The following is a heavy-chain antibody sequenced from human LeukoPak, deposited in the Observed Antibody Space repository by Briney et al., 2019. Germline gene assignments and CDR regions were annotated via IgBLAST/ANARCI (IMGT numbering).Heavy chain of an antibody. CDR3: ARVLLWFGEFSRFDP. CDR2: INHSGST. V-gene: IGHV4-34*01. Sequence: PSETLSLTCAVYGGSFSGYYWSWIRQPPGKGLEWIGEINHSGSTNYNPSLKSRVTISVDTSKNQFSLKLSSVTAADTAVYYCARVLLWFGEFSRFDPWGQGTLVTVSS. CDR1: GGSFSGYY. D-gene: IGHD3-10*01. J-gene: IGHJ5*02.